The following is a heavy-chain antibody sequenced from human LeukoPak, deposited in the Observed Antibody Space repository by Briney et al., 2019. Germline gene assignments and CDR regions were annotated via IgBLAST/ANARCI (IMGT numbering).Heavy chain of an antibody. J-gene: IGHJ4*02. CDR1: GASISSYY. D-gene: IGHD6-25*01. CDR2: IYYSGST. CDR3: ASGPYPAAGTDHQFDY. V-gene: IGHV4-59*01. Sequence: PSETLSLTCTVSGASISSYYWSWIRQPPGKGLEWIGYIYYSGSTKYNPSLKSRVTISVDTSKNQFSLKVSSVTAEDTAFYYCASGPYPAAGTDHQFDYWGQGTLVTVSS.